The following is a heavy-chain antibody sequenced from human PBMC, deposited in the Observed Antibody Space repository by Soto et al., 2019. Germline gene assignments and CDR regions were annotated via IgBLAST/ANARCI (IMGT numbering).Heavy chain of an antibody. CDR1: GFSLSTSGVG. Sequence: SDTKLVSDTQTLTLNCTFSGFSLSTSGVGVNWIRLPPGTNLEWLALIYWDDDKRYSPSLKSRHTITKDTSKNQVVLTMTNMDPVDPATYFCAQGKSPWGVNLLGVWGQGTTVTVSS. CDR2: IYWDDDK. J-gene: IGHJ6*02. D-gene: IGHD3-16*01. V-gene: IGHV2-5*02. CDR3: AQGKSPWGVNLLGV.